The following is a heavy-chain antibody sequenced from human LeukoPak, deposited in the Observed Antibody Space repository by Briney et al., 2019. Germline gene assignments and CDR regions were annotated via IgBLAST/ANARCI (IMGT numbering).Heavy chain of an antibody. Sequence: GGSLRLSCAASGFTFSNYAMSWVRQAPGEGLEWVSGISGSGGTTNYADSAKGRFAISRDNFKNTLYLHMNSLRAEDTAVYYCAKAEDNSGWALYYYYYALDVWGQGTTVTVSS. D-gene: IGHD6-19*01. CDR3: AKAEDNSGWALYYYYYALDV. V-gene: IGHV3-23*01. J-gene: IGHJ6*02. CDR1: GFTFSNYA. CDR2: ISGSGGTT.